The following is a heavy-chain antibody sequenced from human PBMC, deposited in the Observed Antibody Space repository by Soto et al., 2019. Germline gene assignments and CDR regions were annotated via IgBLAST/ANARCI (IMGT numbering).Heavy chain of an antibody. V-gene: IGHV3-9*01. CDR1: GFTFDDYA. CDR2: ISWNGASI. J-gene: IGHJ4*02. Sequence: EVQLVESGGGLVQPGRSMRLSCAASGFTFDDYARHWVRQAPGRGLEWVAGISWNGASIGYADSVKGRFTISRDNAKNSLHLQMNSLRSEDTALYYCANLPLYGSGFDCWGQGTLVTVSS. CDR3: ANLPLYGSGFDC. D-gene: IGHD3-10*01.